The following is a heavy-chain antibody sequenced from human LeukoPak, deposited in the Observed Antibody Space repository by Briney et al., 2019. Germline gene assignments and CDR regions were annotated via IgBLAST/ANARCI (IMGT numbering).Heavy chain of an antibody. CDR2: IGYSAGDT. Sequence: GGSLRLTCAASGFTVSSYAMTWVRQAPGKGLEWVSAIGYSAGDTYYADSVKGRFTISRDNSMNTLYLQMSSLRADDTALYYCAKDDDGHHHGVDHWGQGTLVTVSS. D-gene: IGHD4-17*01. J-gene: IGHJ4*02. V-gene: IGHV3-23*01. CDR1: GFTVSSYA. CDR3: AKDDDGHHHGVDH.